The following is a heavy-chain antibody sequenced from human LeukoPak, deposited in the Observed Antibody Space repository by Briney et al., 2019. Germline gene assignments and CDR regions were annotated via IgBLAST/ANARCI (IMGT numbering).Heavy chain of an antibody. J-gene: IGHJ4*02. V-gene: IGHV3-23*01. Sequence: PGGSLRLSCAASGFTFSSSAMSWVRQAPGKGLEWVSSISGSGSGGSTYYADSVKGRFTISRDNSKNTLYLQMNSLRAEDTAVYYCAKEKWELLTDYWGQGTLVTVSS. CDR3: AKEKWELLTDY. CDR1: GFTFSSSA. D-gene: IGHD1-26*01. CDR2: ISGSGSGGST.